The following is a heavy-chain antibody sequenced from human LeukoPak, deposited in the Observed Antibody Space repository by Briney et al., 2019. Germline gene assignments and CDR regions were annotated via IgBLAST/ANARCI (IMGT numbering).Heavy chain of an antibody. CDR3: ARGRHYSNLFFQH. CDR2: INHSGST. D-gene: IGHD2-2*01. CDR1: GGSFSGYY. Sequence: TSETLSLTCAVYGGSFSGYYWSWIRQPPGKGLEWIWEINHSGSTNYNPSLKSRVTISVDTSKNQFSLKLSSVTAADTAVYYCARGRHYSNLFFQHWGQGTLVTVSS. J-gene: IGHJ1*01. V-gene: IGHV4-34*01.